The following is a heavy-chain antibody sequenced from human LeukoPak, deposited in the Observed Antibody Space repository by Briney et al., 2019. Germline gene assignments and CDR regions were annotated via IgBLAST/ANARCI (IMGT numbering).Heavy chain of an antibody. D-gene: IGHD4-23*01. Sequence: PSETLSLTCAVSGYSISSGYYWGWIRQPPGKGLEWIGSICHSGSTYYNPSLKSRVTISVDTSKNQFSLKLSSVTAADTAVYYCAGELGWEPKWGQGTLVTVSS. CDR3: AGELGWEPK. V-gene: IGHV4-38-2*02. CDR2: ICHSGST. CDR1: GYSISSGYY. J-gene: IGHJ4*02.